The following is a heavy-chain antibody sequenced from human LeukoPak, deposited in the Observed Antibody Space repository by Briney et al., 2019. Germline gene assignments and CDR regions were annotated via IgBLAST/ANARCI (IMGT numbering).Heavy chain of an antibody. CDR3: ARDLGVYSSSSTSPGTGFDP. D-gene: IGHD6-6*01. V-gene: IGHV1-46*01. Sequence: ASVKVSCKTSGYTFTGYYMHWVRQAPGQGLEWMGIINPSGGSTSYAQKFQGRVTMTRDTSTSTVYMELSSLRSEDTAVYYCARDLGVYSSSSTSPGTGFDPWGQGTLVTVSS. CDR1: GYTFTGYY. J-gene: IGHJ5*02. CDR2: INPSGGST.